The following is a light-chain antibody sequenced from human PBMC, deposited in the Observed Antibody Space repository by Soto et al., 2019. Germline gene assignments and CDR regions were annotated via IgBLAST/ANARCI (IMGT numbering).Light chain of an antibody. J-gene: IGLJ1*01. Sequence: QAVVTQAPSASGTPGQRVTVSCSGSSSNIGSNRVYWYQQLPGTAPKLLIYDNNQRPSGVPDRFSGSKSGTSASLAISGLRSEDEADYYCVAWDDSLSGRVFGTGTKLTVL. V-gene: IGLV1-47*02. CDR1: SSNIGSNR. CDR3: VAWDDSLSGRV. CDR2: DNN.